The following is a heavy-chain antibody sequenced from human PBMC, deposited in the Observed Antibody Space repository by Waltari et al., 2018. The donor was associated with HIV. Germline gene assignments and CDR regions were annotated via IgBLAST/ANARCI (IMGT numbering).Heavy chain of an antibody. V-gene: IGHV2-5*02. Sequence: QITLTESGPTAVKPIQTLTLTCSSPGFSLSTTAVGVGWIRQPLGEAPEWLALIYWDDTKRYNPSLKSRLTIYKNTSKNQVGLILATMEPLDTATYFCTHAYYFPSGSYFAHWGQGILVTVSS. CDR2: IYWDDTK. CDR1: GFSLSTTAVG. D-gene: IGHD3-10*01. CDR3: THAYYFPSGSYFAH. J-gene: IGHJ4*02.